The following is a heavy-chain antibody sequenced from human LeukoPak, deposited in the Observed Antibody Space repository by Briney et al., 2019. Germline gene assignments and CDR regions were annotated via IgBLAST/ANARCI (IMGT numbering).Heavy chain of an antibody. Sequence: PGGSLRLSCAASGFTFRSYGMHWVRQAPGKGLEWVAFIRYDGSDKYYADSVKGRFTISRDNSKNTLYLQLNSLRVEDTAGYYCAKDRVTYCGGTSGSFDCWGQGTLVTVSS. V-gene: IGHV3-30*02. CDR3: AKDRVTYCGGTSGSFDC. J-gene: IGHJ4*02. D-gene: IGHD2-21*01. CDR1: GFTFRSYG. CDR2: IRYDGSDK.